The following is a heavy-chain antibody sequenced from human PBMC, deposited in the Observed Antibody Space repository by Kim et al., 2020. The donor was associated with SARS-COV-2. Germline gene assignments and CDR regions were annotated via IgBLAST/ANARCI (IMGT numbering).Heavy chain of an antibody. J-gene: IGHJ3*02. CDR1: GYTYNNYG. D-gene: IGHD3-16*01. Sequence: ASVKVSCKASGYTYNNYGISWVRQAPGQGPEWMGWISASYGKTNYAQMFQGRVTMTTDTSTSTVYMELRSLRPDDTAVYYCASHPWGMTFDIWGQGTMVTVS. CDR3: ASHPWGMTFDI. CDR2: ISASYGKT. V-gene: IGHV1-18*01.